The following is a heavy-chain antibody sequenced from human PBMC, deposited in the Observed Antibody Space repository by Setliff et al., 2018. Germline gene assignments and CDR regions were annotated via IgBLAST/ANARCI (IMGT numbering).Heavy chain of an antibody. J-gene: IGHJ3*01. CDR2: ISAGGSRT. CDR3: ARDTSGRDALDV. CDR1: SYA. V-gene: IGHV3-23*01. D-gene: IGHD3-10*01. Sequence: SYAMNWVRQAPGKGLEWVSFISAGGSRTYYADSVKGRVTISRDNSKNTLYLQMSSLRAEDTAIYYCARDTSGRDALDVWGQGTTVTVS.